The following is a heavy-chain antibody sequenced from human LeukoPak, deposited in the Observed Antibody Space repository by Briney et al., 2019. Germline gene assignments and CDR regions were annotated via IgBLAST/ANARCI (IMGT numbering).Heavy chain of an antibody. Sequence: GGSLRLSCAASGFTFSDHAMHWVRQATGKGLEWVSAVGIAADTFYPGSVKGRFTVSREDAKNSLYFQMNNLRVEDTAVYYCVRQKKSHGNFDYWGQGTLVTVSS. CDR2: VGIAADT. CDR3: VRQKKSHGNFDY. V-gene: IGHV3-13*01. CDR1: GFTFSDHA. D-gene: IGHD1-26*01. J-gene: IGHJ4*02.